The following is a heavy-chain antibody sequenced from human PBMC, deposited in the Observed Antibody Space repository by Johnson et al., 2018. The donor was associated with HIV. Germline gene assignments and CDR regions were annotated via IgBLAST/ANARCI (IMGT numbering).Heavy chain of an antibody. J-gene: IGHJ3*02. CDR1: GFTFSSYG. Sequence: QVQLVESGGGVVQPGGSLRLSCAASGFTFSSYGMHWVRQAPGKGLEWVAFIRYDGSNKYYADSVKGRFTISRDNSKNTLYLQMNSLRAEDTAVYYCAKGLKLGSGDDAFDIWGQGTMVTVSS. V-gene: IGHV3-30*02. CDR2: IRYDGSNK. D-gene: IGHD7-27*01. CDR3: AKGLKLGSGDDAFDI.